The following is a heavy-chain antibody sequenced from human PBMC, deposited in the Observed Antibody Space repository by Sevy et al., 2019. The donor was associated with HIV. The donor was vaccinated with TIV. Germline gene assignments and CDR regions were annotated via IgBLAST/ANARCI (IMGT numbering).Heavy chain of an antibody. Sequence: GGSLRLSCAASGFTFSDHYMEWVRQAPGKGLEWVGRTRNKADSYTTEYAASVKGRFTISRDDSKNSMYLQMNSLKTEDTAEYYCATHAGIAAAGRVFDYWGQGSLVTASS. V-gene: IGHV3-72*01. D-gene: IGHD6-13*01. CDR3: ATHAGIAAAGRVFDY. CDR2: TRNKADSYTT. J-gene: IGHJ4*02. CDR1: GFTFSDHY.